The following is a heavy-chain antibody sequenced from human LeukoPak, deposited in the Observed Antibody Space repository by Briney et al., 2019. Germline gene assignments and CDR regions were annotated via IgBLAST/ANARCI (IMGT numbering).Heavy chain of an antibody. J-gene: IGHJ3*02. Sequence: GGSLRLSCAASGFTFSSYAMSWVRQAPGKGLEWVSAISGSGGSTYYADSVKGRFTISRDNSKNTLYPQMNSLRAEDTAVYYCAKAHSSSWIHDAFDIWGQGTMVTVSS. CDR3: AKAHSSSWIHDAFDI. CDR1: GFTFSSYA. V-gene: IGHV3-23*01. CDR2: ISGSGGST. D-gene: IGHD6-13*01.